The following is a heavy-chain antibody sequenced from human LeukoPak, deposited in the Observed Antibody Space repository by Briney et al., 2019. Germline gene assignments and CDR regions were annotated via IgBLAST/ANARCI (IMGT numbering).Heavy chain of an antibody. CDR3: AKDPHFFYYYYMDA. CDR1: GFTFSTYA. J-gene: IGHJ6*03. CDR2: ISGSGADT. V-gene: IGHV3-23*01. Sequence: GGSLSLSCAASGFTFSTYAMSWVRQPPGKGLEWVSPISGSGADTYFADSVKVRFTISRDKSKRTVFLQMDSRRAEDAAVYYCAKDPHFFYYYYMDAWGNGTTVTVSS.